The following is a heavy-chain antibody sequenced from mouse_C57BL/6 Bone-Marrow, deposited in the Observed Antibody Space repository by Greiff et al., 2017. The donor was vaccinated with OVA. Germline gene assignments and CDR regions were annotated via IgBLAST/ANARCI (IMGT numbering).Heavy chain of an antibody. D-gene: IGHD1-1*01. CDR2: IYPRDGST. CDR3: ARRRYYALYAMDY. CDR1: GYTFTDHT. V-gene: IGHV1-78*01. J-gene: IGHJ4*01. Sequence: VQLQQSDAELVKPGASVKISCKVSGYTFTDHTLHWMKQRPEQGLEWIGYIYPRDGSTKYNEKFKGKATLTADKSSSTAYMQLNSLTSEDSAVYFCARRRYYALYAMDYWGQGTSVTVSS.